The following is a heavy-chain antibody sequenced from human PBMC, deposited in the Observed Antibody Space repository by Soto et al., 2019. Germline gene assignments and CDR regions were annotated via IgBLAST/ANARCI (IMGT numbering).Heavy chain of an antibody. CDR1: GGTFSSYA. J-gene: IGHJ6*02. CDR3: ARAYRVVDTFDYYYYGMDV. CDR2: IIPIFGTA. D-gene: IGHD5-18*01. V-gene: IGHV1-69*01. Sequence: QVQLVQSGAEVKKPGSSVKVSCKASGGTFSSYAISWVRQAPGQGLEWMGGIIPIFGTANYAQKFQGRVTITADESTSTAYMELSSLRSEDTAVYYCARAYRVVDTFDYYYYGMDVWGQGTTVTVSS.